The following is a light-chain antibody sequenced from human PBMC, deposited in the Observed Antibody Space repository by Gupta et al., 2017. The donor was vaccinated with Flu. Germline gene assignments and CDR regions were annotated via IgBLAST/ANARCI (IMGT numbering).Light chain of an antibody. V-gene: IGKV3-20*01. CDR3: QQDYSSPPT. Sequence: EIVFTQSPGTLSLSPGERATVSCRASQSVRSSYLGWYHQKPGQAPRLLIYGASSRSTGVRDRFNGSKSGLHFSLTISRLETEDFAVYYCQQDYSSPPTFGQGTKVEIK. CDR2: GAS. J-gene: IGKJ1*01. CDR1: QSVRSSY.